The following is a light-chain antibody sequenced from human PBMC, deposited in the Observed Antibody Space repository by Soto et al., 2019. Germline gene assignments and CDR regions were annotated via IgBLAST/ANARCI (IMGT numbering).Light chain of an antibody. V-gene: IGLV1-40*01. CDR1: SSNIGAGYD. J-gene: IGLJ1*01. CDR2: GNS. Sequence: QLVLTQPPSVSGAPGQRVTISCTGSSSNIGAGYDVHWYQQLPGTAPKLLIYGNSNRPSGVPDRFSGSKSGTSASLAFTGLQAEDEADYYCQSYDSSLSAYVFGTGTKLTVL. CDR3: QSYDSSLSAYV.